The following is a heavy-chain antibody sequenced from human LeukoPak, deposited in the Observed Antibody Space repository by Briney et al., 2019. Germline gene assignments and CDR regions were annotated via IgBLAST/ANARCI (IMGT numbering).Heavy chain of an antibody. Sequence: ASVKISCKASGYTFTSYGISWVRQAPGQGLEWMGWISAYNGNTNYAQKLQGRVTMTTDTSTSTAYMELRSLRSEDTAVYYCARDGGITGTNWFDTWGQGTLVTVSS. D-gene: IGHD1-20*01. V-gene: IGHV1-18*01. J-gene: IGHJ5*02. CDR3: ARDGGITGTNWFDT. CDR2: ISAYNGNT. CDR1: GYTFTSYG.